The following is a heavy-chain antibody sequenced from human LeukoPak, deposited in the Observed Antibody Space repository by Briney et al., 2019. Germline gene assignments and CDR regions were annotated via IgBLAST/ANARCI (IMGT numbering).Heavy chain of an antibody. J-gene: IGHJ4*02. CDR1: GYTFTSYG. V-gene: IGHV1-18*01. D-gene: IGHD3-22*01. Sequence: ASVKVSCKASGYTFTSYGISWVRQAPGQGLEWMGWTSAYNGNTNYAQKLQGRVTMTTDTSTSTAYMELRSLRSDDTAVYYCARTFSYYYDSSGPGILFDYWGQGTLVTVSS. CDR2: TSAYNGNT. CDR3: ARTFSYYYDSSGPGILFDY.